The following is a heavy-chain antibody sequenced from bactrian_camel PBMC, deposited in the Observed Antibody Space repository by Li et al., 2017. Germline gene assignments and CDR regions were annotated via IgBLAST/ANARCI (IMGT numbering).Heavy chain of an antibody. CDR2: IVTDVDWP. J-gene: IGHJ4*01. D-gene: IGHD5*01. Sequence: HVQLVESGGGSVQAGGSLRLSCAASAYTYSSSCMGWFRQVPGTDQREGVALIVTDVDWPDYADSVKGRFTISQDKAQNTIYLEMSNLKPEDTAMYYCAAKERGGCYLGFRASDCSHWGQGTQ. V-gene: IGHV3S1*01. CDR3: AAKERGGCYLGFRASDCSH. CDR1: AYTYSSSC.